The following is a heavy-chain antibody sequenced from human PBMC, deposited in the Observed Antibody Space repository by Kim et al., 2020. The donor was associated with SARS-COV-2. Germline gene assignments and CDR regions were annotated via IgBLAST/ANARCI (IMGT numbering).Heavy chain of an antibody. D-gene: IGHD2-2*02. CDR1: GYTFTSYG. J-gene: IGHJ6*02. V-gene: IGHV1-18*01. CDR2: INAYNAKP. CDR3: ARGLHVVIGPATINFHHYGLDV. Sequence: PSVKVSCKASGYTFTSYGIIWVRQAPGQAPEWMGWINAYNAKPNYAQKLQGRLTMTTDTSTNTAYMELSSLRSDDTAVYYCARGLHVVIGPATINFHHYGLDVWGQRPAVTVSS.